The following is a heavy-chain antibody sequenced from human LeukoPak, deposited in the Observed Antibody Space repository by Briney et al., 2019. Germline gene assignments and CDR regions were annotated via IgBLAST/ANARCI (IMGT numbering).Heavy chain of an antibody. J-gene: IGHJ4*02. Sequence: SETLSLTCTVSGGSISSGSYYWSWIRQPAGKGLEWIGRIYTSGSTNYNPSLKSRVTISVDTSKNQFSLKLSSVTAADTAVYYCARVGYGGNYLDYWGQGTLATVSS. D-gene: IGHD4-23*01. V-gene: IGHV4-61*02. CDR1: GGSISSGSYY. CDR3: ARVGYGGNYLDY. CDR2: IYTSGST.